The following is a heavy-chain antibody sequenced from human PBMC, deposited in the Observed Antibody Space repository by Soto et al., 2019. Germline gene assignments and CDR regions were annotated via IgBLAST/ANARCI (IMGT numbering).Heavy chain of an antibody. D-gene: IGHD2-8*01. CDR1: GYTFSNYD. V-gene: IGHV1-8*01. CDR2: MSPNSGRT. J-gene: IGHJ4*02. Sequence: QVQLVQSGAEVKEPGASVKVSCKASGYTFSNYDINWVRQATGQGLEWMGWMSPNSGRTGYAQKFEGRVTLTRNTSSSPAYMELSSLRCEDTVAYYCARGKRDTKDSWGQGTLVTVSP. CDR3: ARGKRDTKDS.